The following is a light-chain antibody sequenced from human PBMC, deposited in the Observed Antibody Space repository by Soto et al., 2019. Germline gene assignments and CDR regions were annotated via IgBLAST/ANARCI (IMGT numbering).Light chain of an antibody. Sequence: TQSPSSFSASIGDRVSITCQSVTTYINWFQQKPGQPPRLLIYEASTRVTGIPDRISGSGSGTDFSLTISSLEPEDSAVYYCQQNSNLQATFGQGPRWIS. J-gene: IGKJ1*01. V-gene: IGKV3-11*01. CDR3: QQNSNLQAT. CDR2: EAS. CDR1: QSVTTY.